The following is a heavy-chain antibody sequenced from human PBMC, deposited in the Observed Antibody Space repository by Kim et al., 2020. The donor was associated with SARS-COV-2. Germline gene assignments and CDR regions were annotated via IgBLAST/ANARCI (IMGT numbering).Heavy chain of an antibody. J-gene: IGHJ6*02. D-gene: IGHD5-12*01. V-gene: IGHV4-31*02. Sequence: NPSLKSRVTISVDTSKNQFSLKLSSVTAADTAVYYCARIDGYNYDHGMDVWGQGTTVTVSS. CDR3: ARIDGYNYDHGMDV.